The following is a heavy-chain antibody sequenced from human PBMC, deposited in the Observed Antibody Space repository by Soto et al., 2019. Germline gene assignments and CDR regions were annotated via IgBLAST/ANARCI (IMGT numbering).Heavy chain of an antibody. CDR3: ARDRGYRSGSFGS. Sequence: SETLSLTCIVSGGSISGYYWSWIRQPAGKELEWIGRIYSDGTTNYNPSLKGRGTMSVDTSKKQIFLKLTSVTAADTAMYYCARDRGYRSGSFGSWGQGVLVTVSS. V-gene: IGHV4-4*07. CDR1: GGSISGYY. J-gene: IGHJ5*02. D-gene: IGHD5-18*01. CDR2: IYSDGTT.